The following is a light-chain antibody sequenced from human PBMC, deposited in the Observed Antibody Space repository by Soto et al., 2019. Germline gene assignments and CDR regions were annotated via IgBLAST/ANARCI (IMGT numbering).Light chain of an antibody. V-gene: IGKV3-11*01. Sequence: EIVMTQSPATLSVSPGESATLSCRASQRISRNLAWYQQKPGQAPRLLIYDASTRATAIPARFSGSGSGTDFTLTISSLEPEDSAVYYCQQRGNWPRTFGQGTKVDIK. CDR1: QRISRN. CDR3: QQRGNWPRT. J-gene: IGKJ1*01. CDR2: DAS.